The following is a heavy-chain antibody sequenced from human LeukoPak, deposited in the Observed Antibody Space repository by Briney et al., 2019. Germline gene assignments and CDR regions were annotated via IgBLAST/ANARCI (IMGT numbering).Heavy chain of an antibody. Sequence: GGSLRLSCAASGFTVSSNYMSWVRQAPGKGLERVSVIYSGGSTYCADSVKGRFTISRDNSKNTLYLQMNSLRAEDTAVYYCARRGYSGYALDYWGQGTLVTVSS. CDR3: ARRGYSGYALDY. V-gene: IGHV3-53*01. CDR1: GFTVSSNY. J-gene: IGHJ4*02. D-gene: IGHD5-12*01. CDR2: IYSGGST.